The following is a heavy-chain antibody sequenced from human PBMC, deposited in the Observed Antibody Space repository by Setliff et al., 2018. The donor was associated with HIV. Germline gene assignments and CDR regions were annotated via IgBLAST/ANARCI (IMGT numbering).Heavy chain of an antibody. CDR1: RFTVSDTH. CDR2: ISYGGGTT. D-gene: IGHD2-15*01. CDR3: AKDLEYCSGPMCYSYDATDM. J-gene: IGHJ3*02. Sequence: GVSLRLSCAASRFTVSDTHMTWVRQAPGKGLEWVSAISYGGGTTHYADSVRGRFTVSRANSKNTLYLQMNSLRAEDTAVYYCAKDLEYCSGPMCYSYDATDMWGQGTRVTVS. V-gene: IGHV3-23*01.